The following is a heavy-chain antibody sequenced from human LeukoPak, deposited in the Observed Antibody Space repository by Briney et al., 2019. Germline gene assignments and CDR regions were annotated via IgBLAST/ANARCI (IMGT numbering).Heavy chain of an antibody. CDR1: GYTFTGYC. Sequence: ASVKVSCKASGYTFTGYCIHWVRQAHGQGLEWMGWINPNNGGTNYAQRYQDRVTMTRDASISTAYMELSSLRSDDTAVYYCARDPRGYSGYENWFDPWGQGTLVTVSS. CDR2: INPNNGGT. V-gene: IGHV1-2*02. D-gene: IGHD5-12*01. J-gene: IGHJ5*02. CDR3: ARDPRGYSGYENWFDP.